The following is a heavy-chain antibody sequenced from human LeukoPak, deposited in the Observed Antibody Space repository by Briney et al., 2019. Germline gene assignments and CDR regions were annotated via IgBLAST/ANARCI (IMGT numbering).Heavy chain of an antibody. V-gene: IGHV4-34*01. Sequence: NPSETLSLTCAVYGGSFSGYYWSWIRQPPGKGLEWIGEINHSGSTNYNPSLKSRVTISVDTSKNQFSLKLSSVTAADTAVYYCARGSPPHYYGSESYWPVWGQGTMVTVSS. D-gene: IGHD3-10*01. CDR1: GGSFSGYY. CDR3: ARGSPPHYYGSESYWPV. CDR2: INHSGST. J-gene: IGHJ3*01.